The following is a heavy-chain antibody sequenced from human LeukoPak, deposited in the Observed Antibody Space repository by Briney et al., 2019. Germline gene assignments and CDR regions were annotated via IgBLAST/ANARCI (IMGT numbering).Heavy chain of an antibody. V-gene: IGHV5-51*01. Sequence: GESLKISCKGSGYSFTNYWIGWVRQMPGKGLEWMGIIYPGDSDTRYSPSFQGQVTISADKSISTAYLQWCSLKASDTAMYYCARLSVGATSYFDYWGQGTLVTVSS. CDR1: GYSFTNYW. D-gene: IGHD1-26*01. CDR2: IYPGDSDT. J-gene: IGHJ4*02. CDR3: ARLSVGATSYFDY.